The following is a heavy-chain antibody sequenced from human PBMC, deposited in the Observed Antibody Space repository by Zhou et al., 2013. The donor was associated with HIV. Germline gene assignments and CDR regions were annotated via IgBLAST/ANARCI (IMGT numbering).Heavy chain of an antibody. CDR3: ARGHMGRYDAFDI. J-gene: IGHJ3*02. Sequence: QVQLVQSGAEVRKPGASVKVSCKASGYTFTTYDINWVRQATGQGLEWMGWMNPNSANTGYAQKFQGRVTITRNTSISTVYMEVSSLRSEDTAVYYCARGHMGRYDAFDIWGRGDTGHRLF. CDR1: GYTFTTYD. V-gene: IGHV1-8*03. CDR2: MNPNSANT.